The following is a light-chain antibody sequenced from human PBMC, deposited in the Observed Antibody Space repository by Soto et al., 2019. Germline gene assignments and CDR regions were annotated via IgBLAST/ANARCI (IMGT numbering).Light chain of an antibody. CDR2: RAS. V-gene: IGKV3-15*01. CDR3: QQYIRWPLT. J-gene: IGKJ5*01. Sequence: EIVITQSAATLSVSQEERATLSCRASQSVSSNLAWYQHKPGQAPRLLIYRASTRATGISGSFSGSGSGTEFTLTISCLQSEDFAVYYCQQYIRWPLTFAQGTRLEIK. CDR1: QSVSSN.